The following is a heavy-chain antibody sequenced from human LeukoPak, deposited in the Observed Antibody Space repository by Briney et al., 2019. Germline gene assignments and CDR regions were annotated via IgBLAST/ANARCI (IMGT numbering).Heavy chain of an antibody. CDR1: GGSFSGYY. J-gene: IGHJ4*02. CDR2: INHSGST. Sequence: SETLSLTCAVYGGSFSGYYWSWIRQPPGKGLEWIGEINHSGSTNYNPSLKSRVTISVDTSKNQFSLKLSSVTAADTAVYYCARAKAKYSSSSRDFDYWGQGTLVTVSS. D-gene: IGHD6-6*01. V-gene: IGHV4-34*01. CDR3: ARAKAKYSSSSRDFDY.